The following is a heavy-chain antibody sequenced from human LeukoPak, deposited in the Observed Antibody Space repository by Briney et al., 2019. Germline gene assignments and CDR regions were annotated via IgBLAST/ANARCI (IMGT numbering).Heavy chain of an antibody. Sequence: GGSLRLSCAASGFTFSDYYMSWIRQAPGKGLEWVAFIRYDGSNKYYADSVKGRFTISRDNSQNTVYLQMNSLRPEDTAVYYCAKGGTSVTRYVDYWGQGTLVTVSS. CDR2: IRYDGSNK. CDR3: AKGGTSVTRYVDY. J-gene: IGHJ4*02. D-gene: IGHD4-17*01. V-gene: IGHV3-30*02. CDR1: GFTFSDYY.